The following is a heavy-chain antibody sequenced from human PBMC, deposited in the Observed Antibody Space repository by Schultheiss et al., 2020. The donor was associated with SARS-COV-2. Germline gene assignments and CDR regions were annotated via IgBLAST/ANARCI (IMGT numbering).Heavy chain of an antibody. Sequence: GGSLRLSCAASGFTFSNAWMSWVRQAPGKGLEWVSAISGSGGSTYYADSVKGRFTISRDNAKNSLYLQMNSLRAEDTAVYYCARDRGYDDYWGQGTLVTVSS. D-gene: IGHD5-12*01. V-gene: IGHV3-23*01. CDR2: ISGSGGST. CDR3: ARDRGYDDY. CDR1: GFTFSNAW. J-gene: IGHJ4*02.